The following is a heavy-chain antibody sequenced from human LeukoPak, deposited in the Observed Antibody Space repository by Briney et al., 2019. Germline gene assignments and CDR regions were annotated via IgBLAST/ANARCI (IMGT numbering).Heavy chain of an antibody. CDR3: AGAYGTYLHFDY. D-gene: IGHD4-17*01. V-gene: IGHV6-1*01. Sequence: SQTLSLTCAISGDSVSSNSAAWNWIRQSPSRGLEWLGRTYYRSKWYNEYAVSVKSRLSITPDTSKNHFSQQLNFVTPEDTATYYCAGAYGTYLHFDYWGQGSLVTVSS. J-gene: IGHJ4*02. CDR1: GDSVSSNSAA. CDR2: TYYRSKWYN.